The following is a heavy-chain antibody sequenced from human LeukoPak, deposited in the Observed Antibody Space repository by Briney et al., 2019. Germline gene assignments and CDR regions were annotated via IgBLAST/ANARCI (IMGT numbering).Heavy chain of an antibody. J-gene: IGHJ5*02. Sequence: QTGGFLRLSCAASGFTFRSYSMAWVRLAPGKGLEWVSVIRGGADDTSYADSVKGRFTISRDNSKNTLFLQMDGLRVEDTAVYYCATSGFSGYDHPSWGQGTLVTVSS. CDR1: GFTFRSYS. CDR3: ATSGFSGYDHPS. CDR2: IRGGADDT. D-gene: IGHD5-12*01. V-gene: IGHV3-23*01.